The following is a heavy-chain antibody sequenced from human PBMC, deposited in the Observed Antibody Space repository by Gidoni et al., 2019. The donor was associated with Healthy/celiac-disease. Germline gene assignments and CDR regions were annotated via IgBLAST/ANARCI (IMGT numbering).Heavy chain of an antibody. D-gene: IGHD1-26*01. V-gene: IGHV4-59*01. J-gene: IGHJ6*02. CDR3: AREMLYSESPSPRGGMDV. Sequence: QVQLQESGPGLVKPSETLSLTCTVSGGSISSYYWSWIRQPPGKGLEWIGYIYYSGSTNYNPSLKSRVTISVDTSKNQFSLKLSSVTAADTAVYYCAREMLYSESPSPRGGMDVWGQGTTVTVSS. CDR1: GGSISSYY. CDR2: IYYSGST.